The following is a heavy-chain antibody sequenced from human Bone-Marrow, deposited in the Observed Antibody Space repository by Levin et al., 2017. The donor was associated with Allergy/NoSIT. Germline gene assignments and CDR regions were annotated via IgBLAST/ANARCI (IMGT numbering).Heavy chain of an antibody. Sequence: KISCKASGGTFSSYAISWVRQAPGQGLEWMGGIIPIFGTANYAQKFQGRVTITADESTSTAYMELSSLRSEDTAVYYCARGGAGDGYNFPTGYWGQGTLVTVSS. J-gene: IGHJ4*02. CDR2: IIPIFGTA. D-gene: IGHD5-24*01. CDR3: ARGGAGDGYNFPTGY. V-gene: IGHV1-69*01. CDR1: GGTFSSYA.